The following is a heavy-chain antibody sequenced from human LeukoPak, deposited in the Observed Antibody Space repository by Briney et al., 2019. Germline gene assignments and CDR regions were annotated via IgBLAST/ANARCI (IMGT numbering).Heavy chain of an antibody. CDR1: GGSISSSSYY. Sequence: SETLSLTCTVSGGSISSSSYYWGWIRQPPGKGLEWIGSIYYSGSTHYNSSLQSRVTISVDTSKNQFSLKLSSVTAADTAVYYCARLARVAARGYYFDYWGQGTLVTVSS. D-gene: IGHD2-15*01. CDR3: ARLARVAARGYYFDY. J-gene: IGHJ4*01. CDR2: IYYSGST. V-gene: IGHV4-39*01.